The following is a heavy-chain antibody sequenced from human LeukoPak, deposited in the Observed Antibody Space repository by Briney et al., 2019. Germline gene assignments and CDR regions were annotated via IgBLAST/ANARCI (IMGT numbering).Heavy chain of an antibody. CDR2: FYYSGST. Sequence: SDTLSLTCTVSGRSISSSSYYWGSARQPPGTGLEWIGRFYYSGSTYHNPSLKSRVAISVDTSQTQFSLQLSSVTAADTAVYYCARDVQRWLLGVSNYYYGMDVWGQGTTVTVSS. CDR1: GRSISSSSYY. D-gene: IGHD5-18*01. CDR3: ARDVQRWLLGVSNYYYGMDV. V-gene: IGHV4-39*07. J-gene: IGHJ6*02.